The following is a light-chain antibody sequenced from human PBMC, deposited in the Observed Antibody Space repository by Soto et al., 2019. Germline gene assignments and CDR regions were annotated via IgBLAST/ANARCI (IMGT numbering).Light chain of an antibody. CDR3: TSYTPSSTLFYV. CDR1: SSDIGGYSY. CDR2: EVS. J-gene: IGLJ1*01. V-gene: IGLV2-14*01. Sequence: QSALTQPASVSLSPGQSITISCTGTSSDIGGYSYVSWYQQHPGKAPKLMIYEVSNRPSGVSNRFSGSKSGNTASLTISGLQADDEADYYCTSYTPSSTLFYVFGSGTKVTVL.